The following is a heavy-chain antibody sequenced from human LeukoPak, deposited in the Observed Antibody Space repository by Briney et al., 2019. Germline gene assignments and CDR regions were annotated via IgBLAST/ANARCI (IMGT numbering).Heavy chain of an antibody. CDR3: ARGGTSGYSSTRHFWGGNYYFDY. J-gene: IGHJ4*02. CDR2: INQDGSER. D-gene: IGHD2-2*01. V-gene: IGHV3-7*01. CDR1: GFTFDDYW. Sequence: GGSLRLSCGASGFTFDDYWMSWVRQAPGQGLEWVANINQDGSERYYLDSAKGRFTISRDNARNSLYLQVISLRAEDTAVYYCARGGTSGYSSTRHFWGGNYYFDYWGQGSLVTVSS.